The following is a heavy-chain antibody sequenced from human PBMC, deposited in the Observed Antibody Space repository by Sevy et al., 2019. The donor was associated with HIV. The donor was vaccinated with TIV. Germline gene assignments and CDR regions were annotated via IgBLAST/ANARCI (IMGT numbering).Heavy chain of an antibody. D-gene: IGHD6-19*01. CDR1: GFTFSTYS. CDR3: AKVLARGVAVAGTAWGMDV. CDR2: ISGSGGTT. Sequence: GESLKISCAASGFTFSTYSMTWVRQAPRKGLEWVSAISGSGGTTYYADSVQGRFTISRDKSKNTLYLQMNSLRAEDTAVYYCAKVLARGVAVAGTAWGMDVWGQGTTVTVSS. V-gene: IGHV3-23*01. J-gene: IGHJ6*02.